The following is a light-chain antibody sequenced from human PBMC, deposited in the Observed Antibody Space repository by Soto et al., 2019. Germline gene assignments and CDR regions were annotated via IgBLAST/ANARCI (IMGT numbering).Light chain of an antibody. CDR1: SSDVGGYNF. V-gene: IGLV2-14*01. J-gene: IGLJ1*01. CDR2: EVS. CDR3: SSYAGSYTWI. Sequence: QSALTQPASVSGSPGQSITISCTGASSDVGGYNFVSWYQHHPGSPPKLIIYEVSHRPSGVSNRFSGSKSANKASLTISGLQVEDEADYFCSSYAGSYTWIFGSGTKVTVL.